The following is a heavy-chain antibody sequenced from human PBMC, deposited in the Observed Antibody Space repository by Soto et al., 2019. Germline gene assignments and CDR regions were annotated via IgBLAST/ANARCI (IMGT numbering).Heavy chain of an antibody. Sequence: PGGSLRLSCSASGLPHSNFAMMWVRQAPGKGLECVSGIYGSGRGIEYADSVKGRFTISRDNSKNTVYLQMTDLRADDTAVYYCAKDAVYNDGLWPIDHWGRGTQVTVSS. CDR3: AKDAVYNDGLWPIDH. CDR2: IYGSGRGI. CDR1: GLPHSNFA. J-gene: IGHJ4*02. V-gene: IGHV3-23*05. D-gene: IGHD2-21*01.